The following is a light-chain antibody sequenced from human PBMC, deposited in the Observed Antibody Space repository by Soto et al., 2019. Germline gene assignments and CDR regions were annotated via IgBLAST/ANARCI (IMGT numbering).Light chain of an antibody. J-gene: IGKJ2*01. Sequence: DIVLTQTRLSSPVTLGQPASISCRSSQSLVHIDGNTYFNWLQQRPGQPPRLLIYKISNRFPGVPDRLSGSGAGTDITLKISRVEAEDVGVYYCMQATQSYTFGQGTRLEIK. CDR1: QSLVHIDGNTY. V-gene: IGKV2-24*01. CDR2: KIS. CDR3: MQATQSYT.